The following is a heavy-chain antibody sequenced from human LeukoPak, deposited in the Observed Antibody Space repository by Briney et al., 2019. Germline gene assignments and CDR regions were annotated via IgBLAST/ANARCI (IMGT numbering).Heavy chain of an antibody. Sequence: GGPLRLSCAASGFTFSSYGMSWVRQAPGKGLEWVSAISGSVISTYYADSVKGRFTISRDNSKNTLYLQMNSLRAEDTALYYCARDHGGGSNSGGAFDIWGQGTMVTVSS. CDR3: ARDHGGGSNSGGAFDI. V-gene: IGHV3-23*01. J-gene: IGHJ3*02. D-gene: IGHD1-26*01. CDR1: GFTFSSYG. CDR2: ISGSVIST.